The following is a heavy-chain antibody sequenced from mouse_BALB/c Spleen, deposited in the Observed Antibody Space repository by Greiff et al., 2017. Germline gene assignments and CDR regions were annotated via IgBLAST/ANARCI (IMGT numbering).Heavy chain of an antibody. CDR2: ISSGGSYT. D-gene: IGHD2-3*01. CDR1: GFTFSSYA. CDR3: ARNGYYRYAMDY. J-gene: IGHJ4*01. Sequence: DVKLVESGGGLVKPGGSLKLSCAASGFTFSSYAMSWVRQSPEKRLEWVAEISSGGSYTYYPDTVTGRFTISRDNAKNTLYLEMSSLRSEDTAMYYCARNGYYRYAMDYWGQGTSVTVSS. V-gene: IGHV5-9-4*01.